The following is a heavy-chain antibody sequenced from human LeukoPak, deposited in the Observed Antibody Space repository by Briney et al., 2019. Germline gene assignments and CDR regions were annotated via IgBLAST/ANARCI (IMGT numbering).Heavy chain of an antibody. V-gene: IGHV1-69*06. CDR3: ATVGSGWDNFDY. CDR2: IIPIFGTA. J-gene: IGHJ4*02. D-gene: IGHD6-19*01. Sequence: ASVKVSCKASGGTFSSYAISWVRQAPGQGLEWMGGIIPIFGTANYAQKFQGRVTMTEDTSTDTAYMELSSLRSEDTAVYYCATVGSGWDNFDYWGQGTLVTVSS. CDR1: GGTFSSYA.